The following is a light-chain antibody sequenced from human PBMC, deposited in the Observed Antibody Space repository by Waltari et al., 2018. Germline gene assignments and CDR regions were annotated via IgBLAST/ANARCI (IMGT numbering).Light chain of an antibody. V-gene: IGKV3-15*01. J-gene: IGKJ5*01. CDR1: QSINNN. CDR2: AAS. CDR3: QQYDNWPIT. Sequence: EIVMTQSPATLSVSPGERATLLCRASQSINNNLAWYQQKPGQAPRLLIDAASTRATGFPARFGGSGSGTDFTLTISSLQSGDFAIYYCQQYDNWPITFGPGTRLEIK.